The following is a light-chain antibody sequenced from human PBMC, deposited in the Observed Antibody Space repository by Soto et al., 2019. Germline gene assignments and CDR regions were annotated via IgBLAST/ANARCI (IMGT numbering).Light chain of an antibody. CDR3: QQYDNLPLT. CDR2: DAS. CDR1: QDIXXX. Sequence: DIQMTQSPXXXXXSVXXXXXXTCQASQDIXXXLXWYQQKPGKAPKLLIYDASNLETGVPSRFSGSGSGTDFTFTISSLQPEDIATYYCQQYDNLPLTFGQGTRLEIK. J-gene: IGKJ5*01. V-gene: IGKV1-33*01.